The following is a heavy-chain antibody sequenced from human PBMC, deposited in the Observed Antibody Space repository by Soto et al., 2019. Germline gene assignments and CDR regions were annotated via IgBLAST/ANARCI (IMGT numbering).Heavy chain of an antibody. CDR2: IYHSGST. CDR3: ARDRDYGGNSPPPNGMDV. Sequence: QVQLQESGPGLVKPSGTLSLTCAVSGGSISSSNWWSWVRQPPGKGLEWIGEIYHSGSTNYNPSPKSRVTIPVDKSKNQFSLKLSSVTAADTAVYYCARDRDYGGNSPPPNGMDVWGQGTTVTVSS. CDR1: GGSISSSNW. V-gene: IGHV4-4*02. J-gene: IGHJ6*02. D-gene: IGHD4-17*01.